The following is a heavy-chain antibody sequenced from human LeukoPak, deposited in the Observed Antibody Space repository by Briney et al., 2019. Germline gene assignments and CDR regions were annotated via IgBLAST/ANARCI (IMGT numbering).Heavy chain of an antibody. CDR2: VSYDGSNK. Sequence: GGSLRLSCAASGFTFSNYAMHWVRQAPGKGLEWVAVVSYDGSNKYYADSVKGRFTISRDNSKNTLHLQMNSLRAEDAAIYYCATIGDRRTGELYRIDYWGQGTLVTVSS. V-gene: IGHV3-30-3*01. J-gene: IGHJ4*02. CDR1: GFTFSNYA. CDR3: ATIGDRRTGELYRIDY. D-gene: IGHD7-27*01.